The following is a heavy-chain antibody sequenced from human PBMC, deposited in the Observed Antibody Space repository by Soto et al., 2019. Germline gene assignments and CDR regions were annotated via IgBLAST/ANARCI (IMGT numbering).Heavy chain of an antibody. V-gene: IGHV1-2*02. D-gene: IGHD1-26*01. CDR3: ARAQWDQGPFDY. CDR2: INPNSGGT. J-gene: IGHJ4*02. Sequence: ASVKVSCKASGYTFTGYYMHWVRQAPGQGLEWMGWINPNSGGTNYAQKFQGRVTMTRDTSISTAYMELSRLRSDDTAVYYCARAQWDQGPFDYWGQGTLVTVSS. CDR1: GYTFTGYY.